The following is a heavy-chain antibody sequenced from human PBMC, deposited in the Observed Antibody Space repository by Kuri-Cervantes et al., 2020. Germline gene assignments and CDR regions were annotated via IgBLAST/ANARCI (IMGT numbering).Heavy chain of an antibody. J-gene: IGHJ4*02. CDR2: IKSSIDGGTA. CDR1: GLIFSDAW. V-gene: IGHV3-15*01. D-gene: IGHD6-19*01. Sequence: GESLKISCAASGLIFSDAWMNWVRQAPGKGLEWVGRIKSSIDGGTADYATPVKGRFTISRDDSKNTLYLQMNSLKTEDTAVYYCTTAGAVADLWGQGTLVTVSS. CDR3: TTAGAVADL.